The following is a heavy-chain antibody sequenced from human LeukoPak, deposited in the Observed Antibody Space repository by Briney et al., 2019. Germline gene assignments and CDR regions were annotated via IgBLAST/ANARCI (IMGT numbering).Heavy chain of an antibody. V-gene: IGHV3-21*01. Sequence: PGGSLRLSCAASGFTFSSYSMNWVRQAPGKGLEWVSSISSSSSYIYYADSVKGRFTISGDNAKNSLYLQMNSLRAEDTAVYYCARDQGDELRYFDWLLLDYYYYGMDVWGQGTTVTVSS. D-gene: IGHD3-9*01. CDR3: ARDQGDELRYFDWLLLDYYYYGMDV. J-gene: IGHJ6*02. CDR1: GFTFSSYS. CDR2: ISSSSSYI.